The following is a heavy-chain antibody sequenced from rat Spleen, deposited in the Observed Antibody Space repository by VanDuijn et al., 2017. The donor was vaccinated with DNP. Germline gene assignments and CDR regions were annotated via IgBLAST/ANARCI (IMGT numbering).Heavy chain of an antibody. V-gene: IGHV5-27*01. CDR2: ITNSGRTT. Sequence: EVQLVESGGGLVQPGRSLKLSCAASGFTFSNYGMAWVRQAPTKGLEWVASITNSGRTTYYRDSVKGRFTISRDNAESTLYLQMDSLRSEDTATYYCTTGNIGTTWFAYWGQGTLVTVSS. D-gene: IGHD1-5*01. CDR1: GFTFSNYG. J-gene: IGHJ3*01. CDR3: TTGNIGTTWFAY.